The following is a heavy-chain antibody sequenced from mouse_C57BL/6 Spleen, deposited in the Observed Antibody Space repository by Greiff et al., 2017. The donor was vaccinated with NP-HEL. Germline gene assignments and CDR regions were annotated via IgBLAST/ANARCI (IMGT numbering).Heavy chain of an antibody. D-gene: IGHD1-1*01. CDR3: ASPYYYGSSSFAY. J-gene: IGHJ3*01. Sequence: EVKLMESGGGLVKPGGSLKLSCAASGFTFSDYGMHWVRQAPEKGLEWVAYISSGSSTIYYADTVKGRFTISRDNAKNTLFLQMTSLRSEDTAMYYCASPYYYGSSSFAYWGQGTLVTVSA. CDR2: ISSGSSTI. CDR1: GFTFSDYG. V-gene: IGHV5-17*01.